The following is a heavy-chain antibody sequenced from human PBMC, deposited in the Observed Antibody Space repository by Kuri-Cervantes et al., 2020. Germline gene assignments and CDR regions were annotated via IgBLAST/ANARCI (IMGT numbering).Heavy chain of an antibody. CDR2: ISYDGNNE. CDR3: ARDPATYCGGDCYSFGAFDI. D-gene: IGHD2-21*02. J-gene: IGHJ3*02. V-gene: IGHV3-30-3*01. CDR1: GFTFTTYA. Sequence: GESLKISCAASGFTFTTYAMHWVRQAPAKGLEWVAVISYDGNNEYYADSVRGRFTISRDNSKNTLYLQMSALSAEDTAVYYCARDPATYCGGDCYSFGAFDIWGQGTMVTVSS.